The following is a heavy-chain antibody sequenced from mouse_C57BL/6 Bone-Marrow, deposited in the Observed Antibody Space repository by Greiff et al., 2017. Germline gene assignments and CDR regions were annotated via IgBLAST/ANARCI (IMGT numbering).Heavy chain of an antibody. CDR1: GYTFTSYW. D-gene: IGHD2-2*01. CDR2: IYPGSGST. J-gene: IGHJ2*01. Sequence: VKLQQPGAELVKPGASVKMSCKASGYTFTSYWITWVKQRPGQGLEWIGDIYPGSGSTNYNEKFKSKATLTVDTSSSTAYMQLSSLTSEDSAVYYCASWMVTTGGYFDYWRQGTTLTVSS. CDR3: ASWMVTTGGYFDY. V-gene: IGHV1-55*01.